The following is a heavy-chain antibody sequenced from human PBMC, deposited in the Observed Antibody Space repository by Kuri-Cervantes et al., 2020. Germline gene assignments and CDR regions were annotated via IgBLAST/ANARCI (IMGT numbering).Heavy chain of an antibody. CDR1: GYTFTGYY. CDR2: INPNSGGT. Sequence: ASVKVSCKASGYTFTGYYMHWVRQAPGQGLEWMGWINPNSGGTNYAQKFQGRVTMTRDTSISTAYMELSRLRSDDTAVYYCARETPQYCSSTSCYYWDYWGQGNPGHRLL. CDR3: ARETPQYCSSTSCYYWDY. V-gene: IGHV1-2*02. J-gene: IGHJ4*02. D-gene: IGHD2-2*01.